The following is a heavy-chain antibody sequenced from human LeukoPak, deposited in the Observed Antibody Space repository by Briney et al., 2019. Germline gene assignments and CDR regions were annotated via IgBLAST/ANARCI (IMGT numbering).Heavy chain of an antibody. CDR2: ISSSGSTI. CDR3: ARAPTREVLPYYYYGMDV. J-gene: IGHJ6*02. V-gene: IGHV3-48*03. Sequence: GGSLRLSCAASGFTFSSYEMNWVRQAPGKGLEWVSYISSSGSTIYYADSVKGRFTISRDNAKNSLYLQMNSLRAEDTAVYYCARAPTREVLPYYYYGMDVWGQGTTVTVSS. D-gene: IGHD3-10*01. CDR1: GFTFSSYE.